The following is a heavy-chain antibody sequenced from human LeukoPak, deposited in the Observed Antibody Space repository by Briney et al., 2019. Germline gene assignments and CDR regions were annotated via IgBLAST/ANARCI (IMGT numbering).Heavy chain of an antibody. V-gene: IGHV3-21*01. CDR1: GFTFSSYS. CDR2: ISSSSSYI. J-gene: IGHJ3*02. Sequence: GGSLRLSCAASGFTFSSYSMNWVRQAPGKGLEWVSSISSSSSYIYYADSVKGRFTISRDNAKNSLYLQMNSLRAEDTAVYYCARDEITTIEAFDIWGQGTMVTVSS. CDR3: ARDEITTIEAFDI. D-gene: IGHD3-3*01.